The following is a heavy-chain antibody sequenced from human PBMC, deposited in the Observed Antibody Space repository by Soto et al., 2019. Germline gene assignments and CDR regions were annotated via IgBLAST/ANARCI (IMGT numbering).Heavy chain of an antibody. CDR2: TYYRSKWYN. J-gene: IGHJ6*02. D-gene: IGHD5-18*01. CDR3: ARDQDTAMVTYYYGMDV. V-gene: IGHV6-1*01. CDR1: GDSVSSNSAA. Sequence: HSQTLSLTCAISGDSVSSNSAAWNWIRQSPSRGLEWLGRTYYRSKWYNDYAVSVKSRITINPDTSKNQFSLQLNSVTPEDTAVYYCARDQDTAMVTYYYGMDVWGQGTTVTVSS.